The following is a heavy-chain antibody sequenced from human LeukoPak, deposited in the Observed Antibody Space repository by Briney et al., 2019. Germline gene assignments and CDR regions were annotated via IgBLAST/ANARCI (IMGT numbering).Heavy chain of an antibody. CDR2: MNPNSGNT. J-gene: IGHJ5*02. CDR1: GYTFTSYD. V-gene: IGHV1-8*01. D-gene: IGHD6-13*01. Sequence: ASVKVSCKSSGYTFTSYDINGVRQAPGQGLEWMGWMNPNSGNTGYAQKFQGRVTMTRNTSISTAYMELSSLRSEDTAVYYCARGPVELVRGNWFDPWGQGTLVTVSS. CDR3: ARGPVELVRGNWFDP.